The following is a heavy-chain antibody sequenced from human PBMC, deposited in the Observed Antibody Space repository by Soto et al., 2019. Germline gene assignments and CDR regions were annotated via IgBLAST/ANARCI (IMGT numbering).Heavy chain of an antibody. CDR1: GGSISRGAYF. J-gene: IGHJ4*02. Sequence: TLSLTCIVSGGSISRGAYFWTWIRQFPGKGLEWIAYISYTGATYYNPSLKSRVTILADTSKNQFSLKLNSVTSADTAVYYCARGGPVSVSPAWQLLGYFDYWGQGTLVTVSS. CDR3: ARGGPVSVSPAWQLLGYFDY. V-gene: IGHV4-31*03. CDR2: ISYTGAT. D-gene: IGHD2-15*01.